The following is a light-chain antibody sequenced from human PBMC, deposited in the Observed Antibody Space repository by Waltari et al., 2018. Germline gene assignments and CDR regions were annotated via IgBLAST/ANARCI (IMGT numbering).Light chain of an antibody. Sequence: DIEMTQSPDSLAVSLGERATIHCKSSQRLLCNSMKKTCLTWYQKRAGQPPTLLIYWASTRGSGVSDRFSASGSGTDFTLTINSLQAEDVAIYYCQQYSQTPWTFGQGTEVEIK. CDR3: QQYSQTPWT. J-gene: IGKJ1*01. CDR2: WAS. V-gene: IGKV4-1*01. CDR1: QRLLCNSMKKTC.